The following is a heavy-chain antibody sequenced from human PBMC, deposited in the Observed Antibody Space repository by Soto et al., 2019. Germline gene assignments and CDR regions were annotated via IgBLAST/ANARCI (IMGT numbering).Heavy chain of an antibody. CDR3: ARDYYDSSGYPGHAFDI. Sequence: PSETLSLTCTVSGGSISSGGYYWSWIRQHPGKGLELIGYIYYSGSTYYNPSLKSRVAISVDTSKNQFSLKLSSVTAADTAVYYCARDYYDSSGYPGHAFDIWGQGTMVTVSS. CDR2: IYYSGST. D-gene: IGHD3-22*01. V-gene: IGHV4-31*03. CDR1: GGSISSGGYY. J-gene: IGHJ3*02.